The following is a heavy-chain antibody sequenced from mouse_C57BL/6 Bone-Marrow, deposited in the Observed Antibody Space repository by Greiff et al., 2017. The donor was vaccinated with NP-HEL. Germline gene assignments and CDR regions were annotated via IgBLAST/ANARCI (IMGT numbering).Heavy chain of an antibody. Sequence: LVESGAELVKPGASVKMSCKASGYTFTTYPIEWMKQNHGKSLEWIGNFHPYNDDTKYNEKFKGKATLTVEKSSSTVYLELSRLTSDDSAVYYCARRGDYYGSSSPWYFDVWGTGTTVTVSS. CDR1: GYTFTTYP. D-gene: IGHD1-1*01. V-gene: IGHV1-47*01. CDR3: ARRGDYYGSSSPWYFDV. CDR2: FHPYNDDT. J-gene: IGHJ1*03.